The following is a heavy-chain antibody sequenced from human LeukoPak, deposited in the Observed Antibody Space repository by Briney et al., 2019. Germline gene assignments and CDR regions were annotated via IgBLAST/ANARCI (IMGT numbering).Heavy chain of an antibody. V-gene: IGHV3-21*01. D-gene: IGHD6-13*01. Sequence: PGGSLRLSCEASGFTFKNAWMNWVRQAPGKGLEWVSSISSSGSYIYYADSVKGRFTISRDNAKNSLYLQMNSLRAEDTAGYYCARGVAFGYSSSWNYWGQGTLVTVSS. CDR1: GFTFKNAW. CDR2: ISSSGSYI. J-gene: IGHJ4*02. CDR3: ARGVAFGYSSSWNY.